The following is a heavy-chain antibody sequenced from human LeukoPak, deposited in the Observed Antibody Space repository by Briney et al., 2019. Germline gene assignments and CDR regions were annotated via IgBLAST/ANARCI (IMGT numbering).Heavy chain of an antibody. J-gene: IGHJ4*02. CDR3: ARTRRGSGSYVFDY. V-gene: IGHV4-4*09. Sequence: SETLSLTCTVSGGSISSYYWSWIRQPPGKGLEWIGYIYTSGSTNYNPSLKSRVTISVDTSKNQFSLKLSSVTAADTAVYYCARTRRGSGSYVFDYWGQGTLVIVSS. CDR1: GGSISSYY. CDR2: IYTSGST. D-gene: IGHD3-10*01.